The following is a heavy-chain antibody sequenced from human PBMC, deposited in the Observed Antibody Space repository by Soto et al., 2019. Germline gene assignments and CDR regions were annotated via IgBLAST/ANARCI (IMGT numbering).Heavy chain of an antibody. J-gene: IGHJ6*02. CDR1: GGSFSGYY. V-gene: IGHV4-34*01. CDR3: AGGQNWGWILNYCYYCLVV. Sequence: SETLSLTCAVYGGSFSGYYWSWIRHPPRKGLEWIGEINHSGSTNYNPSLKSRVTISVDTAKNQLSLKLSSVTAADTAAYYCAGGQNWGWILNYCYYCLVVWGQGPTVTVSS. D-gene: IGHD7-27*01. CDR2: INHSGST.